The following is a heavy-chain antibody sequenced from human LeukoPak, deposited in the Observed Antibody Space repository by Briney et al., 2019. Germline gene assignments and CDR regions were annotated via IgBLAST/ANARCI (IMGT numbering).Heavy chain of an antibody. D-gene: IGHD3-3*01. Sequence: PGGSLRLSCEASGFTFSTHAMNWIRQAPGKGLEWVAVIRGDVKTTTYASSVTGRFTISRDNSKNILYLQMNRLRVEDTAIYYCAKDGYYSSANHFARLHFDLWGRGTRVTVSS. CDR1: GFTFSTHA. CDR2: IRGDVKTT. J-gene: IGHJ2*01. V-gene: IGHV3-23*01. CDR3: AKDGYYSSANHFARLHFDL.